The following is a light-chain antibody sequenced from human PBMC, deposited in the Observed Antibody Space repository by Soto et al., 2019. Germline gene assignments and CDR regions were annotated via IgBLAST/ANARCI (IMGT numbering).Light chain of an antibody. CDR3: QQYNNWPPWT. CDR1: QSVGSN. CDR2: GAS. Sequence: IEMTQSPATLSVFPGGSATLSCRASQSVGSNLAWYQQKPGQAPRLLIYGASTRATGIPARFSGSGSGTEFTLTISSLQSEDFAVYYCQQYNNWPPWTFGQGTKVEIK. J-gene: IGKJ1*01. V-gene: IGKV3-15*01.